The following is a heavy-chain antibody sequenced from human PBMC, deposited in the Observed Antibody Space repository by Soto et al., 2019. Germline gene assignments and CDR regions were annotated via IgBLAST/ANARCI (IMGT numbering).Heavy chain of an antibody. CDR1: GFTFSDYY. D-gene: IGHD1-1*01. V-gene: IGHV3-11*06. CDR2: SSNSGTFA. J-gene: IGHJ4*02. Sequence: QVHLVESGGGLVKPGGSLRLSCAASGFTFSDYYMSWVRQAPGRGLEWISYSSNSGTFARYATSVKGRFSISRDNANNSLYLEMNSLRVEDTAVYYCARSGDNFNVLDYWGQGTPVTASS. CDR3: ARSGDNFNVLDY.